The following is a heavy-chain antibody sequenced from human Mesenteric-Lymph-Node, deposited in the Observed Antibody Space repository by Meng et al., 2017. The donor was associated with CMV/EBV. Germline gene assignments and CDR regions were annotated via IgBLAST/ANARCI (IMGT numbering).Heavy chain of an antibody. CDR1: GFTFSSYA. CDR2: ISYDGSNK. D-gene: IGHD6-19*01. J-gene: IGHJ4*02. V-gene: IGHV3-30*04. Sequence: GESLKISCAASGFTFSSYAMHWVRQAPGKGLEWVAVISYDGSNKYYADSVKGRFTISRDNSKNTLYLQMNSLRAEDTAVYYCARDEGQQWLVYDFDYWGQGTLVTVSS. CDR3: ARDEGQQWLVYDFDY.